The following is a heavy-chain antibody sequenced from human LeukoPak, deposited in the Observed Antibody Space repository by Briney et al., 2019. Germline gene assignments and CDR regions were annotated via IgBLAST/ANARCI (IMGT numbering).Heavy chain of an antibody. J-gene: IGHJ4*02. D-gene: IGHD2-21*01. V-gene: IGHV3-7*01. CDR1: GFTFSSYW. Sequence: GGSLRLSRAGSGFTFSSYWMSWVRQAPGKGLEWVANIKQHGSEKYYVDSVKGRFTISRDDAKNSLYLQMNSLRAEGTAVYYCARLWPFDYWGQGTLVTVSS. CDR3: ARLWPFDY. CDR2: IKQHGSEK.